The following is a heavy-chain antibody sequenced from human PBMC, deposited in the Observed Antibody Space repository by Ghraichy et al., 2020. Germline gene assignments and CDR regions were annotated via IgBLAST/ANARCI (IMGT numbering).Heavy chain of an antibody. CDR3: AYCSGGSCYLRPSFDY. J-gene: IGHJ4*01. Sequence: SVKVSCKASGGTFSNYAISWVRQAPGQGLEWMGRIIPIPDITNYAQKFQGRVTITADKSTSTAYMELSSLRSEDTAVYYCAYCSGGSCYLRPSFDYWGQNPGHRLL. CDR2: IIPIPDIT. CDR1: GGTFSNYA. V-gene: IGHV1-69*04. D-gene: IGHD2-15*01.